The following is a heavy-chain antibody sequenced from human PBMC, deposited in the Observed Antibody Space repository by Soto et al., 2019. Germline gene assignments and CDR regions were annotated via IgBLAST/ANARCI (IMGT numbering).Heavy chain of an antibody. Sequence: SETLSLTCTVSGGSISSYYWSWIRQPPGKGPEWIGYVYHSGATNCNPSLESRVTISLDTSKNSLFLQMNSLRAEDTAVYHCARAGDSGGYYWFDPWGQGTLVTVSS. D-gene: IGHD3-22*01. CDR3: ARAGDSGGYYWFDP. V-gene: IGHV4-59*12. CDR1: GGSISSYY. J-gene: IGHJ5*02. CDR2: VYHSGAT.